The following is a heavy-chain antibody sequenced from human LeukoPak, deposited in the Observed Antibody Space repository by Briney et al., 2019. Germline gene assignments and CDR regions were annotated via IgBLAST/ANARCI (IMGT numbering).Heavy chain of an antibody. CDR1: GYTFTSYY. Sequence: ASVKVSCKASGYTFTSYYIHWVRQAPGQGLEWMGIINPSEGSANYAQRFQDRVTITRDMSTSTVYIELSSLRSEDTAIYYCARDWERVPAAIKGCVYWGQGTLVTVSS. CDR3: ARDWERVPAAIKGCVY. D-gene: IGHD2-2*02. V-gene: IGHV1-46*01. CDR2: INPSEGSA. J-gene: IGHJ4*02.